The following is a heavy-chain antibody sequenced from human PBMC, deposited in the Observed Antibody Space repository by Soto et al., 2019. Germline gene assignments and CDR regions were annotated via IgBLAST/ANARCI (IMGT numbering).Heavy chain of an antibody. J-gene: IGHJ4*02. D-gene: IGHD2-21*02. CDR1: DGSIDSSAYS. CDR3: ARRDCGGDCYSWYY. CDR2: INYSGST. V-gene: IGHV4-39*01. Sequence: SETLSLTCTVSDGSIDSSAYSWGWIRQPPGKGLEWIGSINYSGSTYYSPSLKSRVTISIDTSGNQFSLRLSSVTAADTAVYYCARRDCGGDCYSWYYWGQGTLVTVSS.